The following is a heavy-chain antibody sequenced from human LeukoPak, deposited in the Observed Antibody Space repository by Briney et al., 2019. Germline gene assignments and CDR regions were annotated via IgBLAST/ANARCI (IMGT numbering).Heavy chain of an antibody. V-gene: IGHV3-23*01. CDR2: ISGSGGST. D-gene: IGHD2-2*01. CDR3: ARAGYCSSTSCENWFDP. Sequence: GGSLRLSCAASGFTFSSYAMSWVRQAPGKGLEWVSAISGSGGSTYYADSVKGRFTISRDNSKNTLYLQMGSLRAEDMAVYYCARAGYCSSTSCENWFDPWGQGTLVTVSS. CDR1: GFTFSSYA. J-gene: IGHJ5*02.